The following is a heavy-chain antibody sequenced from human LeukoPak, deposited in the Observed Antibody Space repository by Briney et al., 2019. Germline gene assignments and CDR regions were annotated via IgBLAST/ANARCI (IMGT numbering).Heavy chain of an antibody. V-gene: IGHV4-59*01. CDR3: ATEEGMNAFDI. CDR2: IYYSGST. Sequence: SETLSLTCTVSGGSISSYYWSWIRQPPGKGLEWIGYIYYSGSTNYNPSLKSRVTISVDTSKNQFSLKLSSVTAADTAVYYCATEEGMNAFDIWGQGTMVTVSS. CDR1: GGSISSYY. J-gene: IGHJ3*02.